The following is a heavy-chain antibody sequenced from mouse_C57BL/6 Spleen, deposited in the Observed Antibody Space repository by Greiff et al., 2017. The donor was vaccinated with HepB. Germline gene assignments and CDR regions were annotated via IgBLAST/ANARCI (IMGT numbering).Heavy chain of an antibody. CDR3: TTNCAGSSYWYFDV. CDR2: IDPENGDT. J-gene: IGHJ1*03. D-gene: IGHD1-1*01. Sequence: VQLQQSGAELVRPGASVKLSCTASGFNIKDDYMHWVKQRPEQGLEWIGWIDPENGDTEYASKFQGKATITADTSSNTAYMQLSSLTSEDTAVYYCTTNCAGSSYWYFDVWGTGTTVTVSS. V-gene: IGHV14-4*01. CDR1: GFNIKDDY.